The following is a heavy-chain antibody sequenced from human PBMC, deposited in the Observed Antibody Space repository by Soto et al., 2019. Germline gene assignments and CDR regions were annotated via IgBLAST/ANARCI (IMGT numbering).Heavy chain of an antibody. Sequence: SETLSLTCAASGGSISSGGYSWSWIRQPPGKGLEWIGYIYHSGSTYYNPSLKSRVTISVDRSKNQFSLKLSSVTAADTAVYYCARATVTRLDYWGQGTLVTVSS. D-gene: IGHD4-17*01. CDR1: GGSISSGGYS. J-gene: IGHJ4*02. V-gene: IGHV4-30-2*01. CDR3: ARATVTRLDY. CDR2: IYHSGST.